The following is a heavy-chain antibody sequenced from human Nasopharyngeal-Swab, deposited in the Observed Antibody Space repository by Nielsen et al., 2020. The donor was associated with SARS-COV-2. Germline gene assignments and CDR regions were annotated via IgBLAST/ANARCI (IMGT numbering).Heavy chain of an antibody. CDR3: VRGSYGHYDS. CDR1: GFTFSSYT. D-gene: IGHD4-17*01. CDR2: ISPTSDYI. Sequence: GESLKISCAASGFTFSSYTMNWVRQAPGKGLERVSSISPTSDYIYYAESVKGRFTISRDNAKTSLFLQMNSLRAEETAIYYCVRGSYGHYDSWGQGALITVSS. J-gene: IGHJ5*01. V-gene: IGHV3-21*06.